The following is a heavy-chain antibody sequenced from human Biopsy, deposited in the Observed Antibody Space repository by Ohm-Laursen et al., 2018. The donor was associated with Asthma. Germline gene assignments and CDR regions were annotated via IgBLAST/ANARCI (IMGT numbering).Heavy chain of an antibody. CDR1: GGSFSNFA. J-gene: IGHJ4*02. V-gene: IGHV1-69*04. Sequence: VASVKVSCKASGGSFSNFAFSWVRQAPGHGLEWMGTILTKFGITSYAEKFQGRVTITADKSTSTTYMELSRLRSEDTAVYYCARSYDTDSYPVLVLDYWGQGTLVTVSS. CDR2: ILTKFGIT. CDR3: ARSYDTDSYPVLVLDY. D-gene: IGHD3-22*01.